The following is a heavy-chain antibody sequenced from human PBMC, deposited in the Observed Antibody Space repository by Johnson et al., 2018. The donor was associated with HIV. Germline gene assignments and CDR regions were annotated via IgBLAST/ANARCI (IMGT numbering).Heavy chain of an antibody. D-gene: IGHD6-6*01. V-gene: IGHV3-30*18. CDR3: AKSSPAAARFRLGSAFDI. J-gene: IGHJ3*02. CDR2: ISYDGSNK. CDR1: GFTVDDYA. Sequence: QVQLVESGGGVVRPGGSLGLSCAVSGFTVDDYAMSWVRQVPGKGLEGVEVISYDGSNKYYADSVKGRFTISRDNSENTLYLQMNSLRAEDTALYYCAKSSPAAARFRLGSAFDIWGQGTMVTVSS.